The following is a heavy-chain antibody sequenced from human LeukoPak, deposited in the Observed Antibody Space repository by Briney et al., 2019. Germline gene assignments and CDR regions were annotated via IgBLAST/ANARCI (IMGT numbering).Heavy chain of an antibody. J-gene: IGHJ4*02. D-gene: IGHD1-26*01. CDR1: GFTFSNHA. CDR2: IGTAGDT. CDR3: VRQQTPHGNFDY. Sequence: GGSLRLSCATSGFTFSNHAMHWVRQASGKGLEWVSAIGTAGDTFDPGSAKGRFTISRENAKNSLSLQMNSLRAEDTAVYYCVRQQTPHGNFDYWGQGTLVTVSS. V-gene: IGHV3-13*01.